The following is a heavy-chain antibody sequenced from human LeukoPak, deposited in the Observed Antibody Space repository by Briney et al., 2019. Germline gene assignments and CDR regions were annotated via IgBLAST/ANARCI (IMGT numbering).Heavy chain of an antibody. CDR1: GGSISSSSYY. CDR3: AREGPFSEGNYFDY. CDR2: IYYSGST. V-gene: IGHV4-39*07. Sequence: SETLSLTCTVSGGSISSSSYYWGWIRQPPGKGLEWIGSIYYSGSTYYNPSLKSRVTISVDTSKNQFSLKLSSVTAADTAVYYCAREGPFSEGNYFDYWGQGTLVTVSS. J-gene: IGHJ4*02. D-gene: IGHD1-14*01.